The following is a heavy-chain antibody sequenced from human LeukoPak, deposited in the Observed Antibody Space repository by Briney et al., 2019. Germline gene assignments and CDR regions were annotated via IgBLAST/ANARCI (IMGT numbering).Heavy chain of an antibody. CDR1: GFTFSGSA. J-gene: IGHJ4*02. D-gene: IGHD4-11*01. Sequence: TGGSLRLSCAASGFTFSGSAMHWVRQASGKGLEWGGRIRSKANSYATAYAASVKGRFTISRDDSKNTAYLQMNSLKTEDTAVYYCTRQDGVTTLGYWGQGTLVTVSS. V-gene: IGHV3-73*01. CDR2: IRSKANSYAT. CDR3: TRQDGVTTLGY.